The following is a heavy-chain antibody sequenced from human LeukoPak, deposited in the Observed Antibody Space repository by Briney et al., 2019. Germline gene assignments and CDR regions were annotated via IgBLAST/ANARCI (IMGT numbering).Heavy chain of an antibody. Sequence: SGTLSLTCTVSGGSISSRSYYWGWIRQPPGKGLEWIGSIYYSGSTFYNPSLKSRVTISVDTSKNQFSLKLSSVTAADTAVYYCARRYDSSSYYFTFDYWGQGTLVTVSS. CDR3: ARRYDSSSYYFTFDY. CDR1: GGSISSRSYY. J-gene: IGHJ4*02. D-gene: IGHD3-22*01. V-gene: IGHV4-39*01. CDR2: IYYSGST.